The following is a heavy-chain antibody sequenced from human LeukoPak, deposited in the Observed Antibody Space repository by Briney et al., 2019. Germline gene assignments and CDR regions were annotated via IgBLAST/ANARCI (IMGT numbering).Heavy chain of an antibody. J-gene: IGHJ3*02. CDR1: GFTFSSYA. Sequence: PGGSLRLSCAASGFTFSSYAMSWVRQAPGKGLEWVAVISYDGSNKYYADSVKGRFTISRDNSKNTLYLQMNSLRAEDTAVYYCAKDLAAEYCSGGSCYDTQAFDIWGQGTMVTVSS. D-gene: IGHD2-15*01. CDR3: AKDLAAEYCSGGSCYDTQAFDI. V-gene: IGHV3-30*18. CDR2: ISYDGSNK.